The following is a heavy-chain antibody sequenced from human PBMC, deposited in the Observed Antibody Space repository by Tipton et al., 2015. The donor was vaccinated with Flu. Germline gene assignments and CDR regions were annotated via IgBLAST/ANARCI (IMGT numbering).Heavy chain of an antibody. V-gene: IGHV3-30*18. CDR2: ISYDGNIK. CDR3: AKDPNWAGDY. CDR1: GFTFDTYA. J-gene: IGHJ4*02. D-gene: IGHD7-27*01. Sequence: SLRLSCAASGFTFDTYAMHWVRQAPGKGLEWVAVISYDGNIKYYGDSVKGRFTISRDDSRNMLYLQVNSLRAEDTAVYYCAKDPNWAGDYWGQGTLVTVSS.